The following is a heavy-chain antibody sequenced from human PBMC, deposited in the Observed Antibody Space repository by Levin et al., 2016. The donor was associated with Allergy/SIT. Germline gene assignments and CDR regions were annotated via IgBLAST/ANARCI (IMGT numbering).Heavy chain of an antibody. CDR2: TRNKANSYTT. V-gene: IGHV3-72*01. J-gene: IGHJ4*02. D-gene: IGHD5-18*01. CDR3: TRDGYSYGFVDY. Sequence: WIRQPPGKGLEWVGRTRNKANSYTTEYAASVKGRFTISRDDSKSIAYLQMNSLKTEDTAVYYCTRDGYSYGFVDYWGQGTLVTVSS.